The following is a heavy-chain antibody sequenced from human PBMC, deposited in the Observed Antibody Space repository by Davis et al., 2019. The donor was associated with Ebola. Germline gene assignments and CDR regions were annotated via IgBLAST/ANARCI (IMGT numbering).Heavy chain of an antibody. D-gene: IGHD3-10*01. Sequence: PGGSLRLSCAASGFTFSSYSMNWVRQAPGKGLEWVSYISSSSSTIYYADSVKGRFTISRDNAKNSLYLQMNSLRAEDTAVYYCARVWEGSGAWGQGTLVTVSS. CDR1: GFTFSSYS. J-gene: IGHJ5*02. CDR2: ISSSSSTI. V-gene: IGHV3-48*04. CDR3: ARVWEGSGA.